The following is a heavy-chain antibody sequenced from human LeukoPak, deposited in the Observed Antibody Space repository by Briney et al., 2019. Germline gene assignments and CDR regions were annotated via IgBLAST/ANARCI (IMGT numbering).Heavy chain of an antibody. V-gene: IGHV1-2*02. CDR2: INPNSGGT. CDR3: ARVWERSSSAWPFDY. D-gene: IGHD6-19*01. CDR1: GYTFTAYY. J-gene: IGHJ4*02. Sequence: EASVKVSCKASGYTFTAYYMHWVRQAPGQGLEWMGWINPNSGGTNYAQKFQGRVTVTRDTSISTFYMELSRLTSDDTAVYYCARVWERSSSAWPFDYWGQGTLVTVSS.